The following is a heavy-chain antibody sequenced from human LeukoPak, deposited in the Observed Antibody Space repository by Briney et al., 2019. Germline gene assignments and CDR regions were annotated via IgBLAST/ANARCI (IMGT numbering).Heavy chain of an antibody. CDR1: GFTFSNFG. D-gene: IGHD6-19*01. Sequence: PGGSLRLSCAASGFTFSNFGMSWVRHAPGKGLEWVSGLSGSGDNTYYADSVRGRFTISRDNSKNTLYLQMNSLRAEDTAVYYCAKGSEENWYFDLWGRGTLVTVSS. J-gene: IGHJ2*01. V-gene: IGHV3-23*01. CDR2: LSGSGDNT. CDR3: AKGSEENWYFDL.